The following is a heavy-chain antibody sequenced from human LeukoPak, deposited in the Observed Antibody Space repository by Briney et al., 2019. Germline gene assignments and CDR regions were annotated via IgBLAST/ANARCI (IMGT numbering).Heavy chain of an antibody. CDR1: GFTFSSYA. Sequence: PGGSLRLSCSASGFTFSSYAMHWVRQAPGKGLEYVSAISSNGGSTYYADSVKGRFTISRDNSKNTLYLQMSRLRAEDTAVYYCVKEGGSGSSDLDYWGQGTLVTDSS. CDR2: ISSNGGST. J-gene: IGHJ4*02. V-gene: IGHV3-64D*06. CDR3: VKEGGSGSSDLDY. D-gene: IGHD3-10*01.